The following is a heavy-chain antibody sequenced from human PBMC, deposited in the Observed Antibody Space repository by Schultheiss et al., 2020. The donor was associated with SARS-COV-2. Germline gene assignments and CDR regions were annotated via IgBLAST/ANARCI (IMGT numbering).Heavy chain of an antibody. D-gene: IGHD1-26*01. CDR3: AKDPYSSGSYFDY. Sequence: GGSLRLSCAASGFTFSSYAMSWVRQAPGKGLEWVSAISGSGSSTYYADSVKGRFTISRDNSKNKLYLQMNSLRAEDTAVYYCAKDPYSSGSYFDYWGQGTLVTVSS. CDR1: GFTFSSYA. V-gene: IGHV3-23*01. J-gene: IGHJ4*02. CDR2: ISGSGSST.